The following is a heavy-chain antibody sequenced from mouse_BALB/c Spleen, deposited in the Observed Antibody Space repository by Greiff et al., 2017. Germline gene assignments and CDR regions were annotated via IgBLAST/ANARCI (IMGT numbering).Heavy chain of an antibody. CDR2: ISCYNGAT. D-gene: IGHD2-4*01. CDR1: GYSFTGYY. CDR3: AKGDYERVYYAMDY. Sequence: LVKTGASVKISCKASGYSFTGYYMHWVKQSHGKSLEWIGYISCYNGATSYNQKFKGKATFTVDTSSSTAYMQFNSLTSEDSAVYYCAKGDYERVYYAMDYWGQGTSVTVSS. J-gene: IGHJ4*01. V-gene: IGHV1S34*01.